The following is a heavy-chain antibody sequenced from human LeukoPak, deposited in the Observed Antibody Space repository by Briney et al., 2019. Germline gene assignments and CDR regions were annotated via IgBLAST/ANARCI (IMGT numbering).Heavy chain of an antibody. CDR3: AKGGGYDPYYYCGMDV. V-gene: IGHV3-43*01. CDR2: ISWDGGST. D-gene: IGHD5-12*01. Sequence: GGSLRLSCAASGFTFDDYTMHWVRQAPGKGLEWVSLISWDGGSTYYADPVKGRFTISRDNSKNSLYLQMNSLRTEDTALYYCAKGGGYDPYYYCGMDVWGQGTTVTVSS. CDR1: GFTFDDYT. J-gene: IGHJ6*02.